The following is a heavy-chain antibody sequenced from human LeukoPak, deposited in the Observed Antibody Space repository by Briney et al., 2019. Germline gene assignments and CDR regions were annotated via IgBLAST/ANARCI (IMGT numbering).Heavy chain of an antibody. D-gene: IGHD3-10*01. Sequence: GGSLRLSCAASGFTVSSNYMSWVRQAPGKGLEWVSVIYSGGSTYYADSVKGRFTISRDNSKNTLYLQMNSLRAEDTAVYYCASQDYGSGSYYNPSLGYCYMDVWGKGTTVTVSS. V-gene: IGHV3-53*01. J-gene: IGHJ6*03. CDR3: ASQDYGSGSYYNPSLGYCYMDV. CDR1: GFTVSSNY. CDR2: IYSGGST.